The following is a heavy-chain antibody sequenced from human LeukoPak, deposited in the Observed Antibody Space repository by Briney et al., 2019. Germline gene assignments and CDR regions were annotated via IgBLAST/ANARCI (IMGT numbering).Heavy chain of an antibody. CDR2: INTDGRTT. CDR3: ARDLHGSPDW. Sequence: GGSLRLSCAASGLTFTTSWMNWVRQAPGEGLVWVSLINTDGRTTTYADSVKGRFTISRDNAKNTLYLQMNSLRAEDTAVYYCARDLHGSPDWWGQGTLVTVSS. CDR1: GLTFTTSW. D-gene: IGHD2-2*03. J-gene: IGHJ4*02. V-gene: IGHV3-74*01.